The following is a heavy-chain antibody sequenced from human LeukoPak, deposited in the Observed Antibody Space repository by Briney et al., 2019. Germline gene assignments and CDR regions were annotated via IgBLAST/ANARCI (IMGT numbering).Heavy chain of an antibody. CDR1: GGSLSSYY. D-gene: IGHD2-8*01. CDR2: IYTSGST. V-gene: IGHV4-4*07. Sequence: PSETLSLTCTVSGGSLSSYYWSWIRQPAGKGLEWIGRIYTSGSTNYNPSLTSRVTISLDTSKNQFSLKLSSVTAADTAVYYCARRRRIVLMVYAAPFDYWGQGTLVTVSS. J-gene: IGHJ4*02. CDR3: ARRRRIVLMVYAAPFDY.